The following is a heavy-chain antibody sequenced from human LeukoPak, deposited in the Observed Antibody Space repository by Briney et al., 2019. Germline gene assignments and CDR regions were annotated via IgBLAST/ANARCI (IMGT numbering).Heavy chain of an antibody. J-gene: IGHJ4*02. CDR3: ATGGDCITD. CDR1: GXTFSGYY. Sequence: PGGSLRLSWAASGXTFSGYYMHWVRQAPGQGLEWMGWINPNSGATNYAQKFQGRVTMTRDTSISTAYMELSRLRSDDTAVYYCATGGDCITDWGQGTLVTVSS. D-gene: IGHD2-21*02. V-gene: IGHV1-2*02. CDR2: INPNSGAT.